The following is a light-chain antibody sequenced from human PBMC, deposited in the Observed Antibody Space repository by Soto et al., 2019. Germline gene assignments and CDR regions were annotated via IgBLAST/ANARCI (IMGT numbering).Light chain of an antibody. V-gene: IGKV3D-15*01. CDR1: QNIKIN. CDR2: GAS. J-gene: IGKJ4*01. CDR3: QQYHNWPPLT. Sequence: EVLMTQSPATLSVSPGERVTLSCRASQNIKINLAWYQQKPGQAPRVLIYGASSRASGIPDRFSGSGSGTDFTLTISRLEHDDFAFYYCQQYHNWPPLTFGGGTRVEIK.